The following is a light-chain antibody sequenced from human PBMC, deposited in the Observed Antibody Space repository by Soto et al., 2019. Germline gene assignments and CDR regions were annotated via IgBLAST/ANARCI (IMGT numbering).Light chain of an antibody. CDR2: EVT. CDR3: SSYGGTNNVV. CDR1: GSDFGRYNR. V-gene: IGLV2-18*02. Sequence: QSALTQPPSVSGSPGQSVTISCTGTGSDFGRYNRVSWYQHTPGTAPKLLIYEVTNRPSGVPDRFSGSRSGNTASLTISGLQAEDDADYYCSSYGGTNNVVFGGGTKLTVL. J-gene: IGLJ2*01.